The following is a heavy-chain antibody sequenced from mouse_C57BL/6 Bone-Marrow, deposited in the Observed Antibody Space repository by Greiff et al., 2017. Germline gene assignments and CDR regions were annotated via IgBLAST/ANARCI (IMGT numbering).Heavy chain of an antibody. D-gene: IGHD2-4*01. CDR3: ARDDYDGGYFDY. CDR2: IYPGSGST. J-gene: IGHJ2*01. V-gene: IGHV1-55*01. CDR1: GYTFTSYW. Sequence: VQLQQPGAELVKPGASVKMSCKASGYTFTSYWITWVKQRPGQGLEWIGDIYPGSGSTNYKEKFKSKATLTVDTASSTASMPLSSLTSEDSAVYYCARDDYDGGYFDYWGQGTTLTVSS.